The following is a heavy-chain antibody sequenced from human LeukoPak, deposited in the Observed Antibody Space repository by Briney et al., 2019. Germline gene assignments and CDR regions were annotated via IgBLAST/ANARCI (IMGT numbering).Heavy chain of an antibody. J-gene: IGHJ5*02. CDR3: TRGNWFDP. Sequence: SATLSLTCTVSGGSISSYYWSWIRQPPGKGLEWIGYIYYSGSTNYNPSLKSRVTISVDTSKNQFSLKLSSVTPADPAVYYCTRGNWFDPWGQGTLVTVSS. CDR2: IYYSGST. CDR1: GGSISSYY. V-gene: IGHV4-59*01.